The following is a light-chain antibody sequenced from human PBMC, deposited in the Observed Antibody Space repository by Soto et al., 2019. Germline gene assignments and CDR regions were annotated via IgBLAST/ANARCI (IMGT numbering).Light chain of an antibody. Sequence: QSALTQPASVSGSPGQSITISCTGTSSDVGAYKYVSWYQQHPGKAPKLMIYDVSNRPSGVSNRFSGSKSGNTASLTISGLQAEDEADYYCSSYTISSPVVFGGGTKLTVL. V-gene: IGLV2-14*03. J-gene: IGLJ2*01. CDR3: SSYTISSPVV. CDR1: SSDVGAYKY. CDR2: DVS.